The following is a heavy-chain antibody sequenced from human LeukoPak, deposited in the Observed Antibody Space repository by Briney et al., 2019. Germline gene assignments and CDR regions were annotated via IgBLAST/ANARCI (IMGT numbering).Heavy chain of an antibody. CDR1: GFTFTSSA. V-gene: IGHV1-58*01. Sequence: SVKVSCKASGFTFTSSAVQWVRQARGQRLEWIGWIVVGSGNTTYAQKFQERVTITRDMSTSTAYMELSSLRSEDTAVYYCARVTTTLDSAFDYWGQGTLVTVSS. CDR3: ARVTTTLDSAFDY. J-gene: IGHJ4*02. D-gene: IGHD1-26*01. CDR2: IVVGSGNT.